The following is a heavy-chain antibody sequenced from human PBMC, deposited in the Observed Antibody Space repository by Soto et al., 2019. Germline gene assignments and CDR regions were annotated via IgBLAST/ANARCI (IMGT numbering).Heavy chain of an antibody. CDR3: ARDLIAVCPGWFDP. CDR2: ISAYNGNT. V-gene: IGHV1-18*04. D-gene: IGHD6-19*01. Sequence: QVQLVQSGAEVKKPGASVKVSCRASGYTFTTYGISWVRQAPGQGLEWMGWISAYNGNTNYEGKLQGRVTMTTDTSTSTAYMELRSLRSDDTAVYFCARDLIAVCPGWFDPWGQGTLVTVSS. J-gene: IGHJ5*02. CDR1: GYTFTTYG.